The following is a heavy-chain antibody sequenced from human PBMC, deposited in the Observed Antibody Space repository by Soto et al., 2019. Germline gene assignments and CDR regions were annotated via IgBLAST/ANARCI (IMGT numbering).Heavy chain of an antibody. Sequence: GGSLRLSCAASGFTFSSYAMSWVRQAPGKGLEWVSAISGSGGSTYYAGTVKGRFTISRDNSKNTLYLQMNSLRAEDTAVYYCAKDRGAYYYDSSGYYHTWGQGTRVTVS. V-gene: IGHV3-23*01. J-gene: IGHJ4*02. CDR3: AKDRGAYYYDSSGYYHT. D-gene: IGHD3-22*01. CDR2: ISGSGGST. CDR1: GFTFSSYA.